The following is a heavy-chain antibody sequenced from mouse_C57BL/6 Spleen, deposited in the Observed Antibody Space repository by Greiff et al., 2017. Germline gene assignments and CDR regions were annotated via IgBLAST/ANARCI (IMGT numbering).Heavy chain of an antibody. J-gene: IGHJ4*01. CDR1: GFTFSSYT. CDR3: ARLFTTVVANAMDY. Sequence: EVHLVESGGGLVKPGGSLKLSCAASGFTFSSYTMSWVRQTPEKRLEWVATISGGGGNTYYPDSVKGRFTISRDNAKNTLYLQMSSLRSEDTALYYCARLFTTVVANAMDYWGQGTSVTVSS. CDR2: ISGGGGNT. V-gene: IGHV5-9*01. D-gene: IGHD1-1*01.